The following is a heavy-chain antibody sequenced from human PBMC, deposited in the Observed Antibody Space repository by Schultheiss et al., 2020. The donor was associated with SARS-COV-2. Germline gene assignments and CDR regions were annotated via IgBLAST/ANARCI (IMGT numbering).Heavy chain of an antibody. CDR2: ISNSGGII. V-gene: IGHV3-48*04. J-gene: IGHJ6*02. Sequence: GGSLRLSCAASGFTFSSYSMNWVRQAPGKGLEWVSYISNSGGIIYYADSVRGRFTISRDNAKNSLFLQMNSLRVEDTAVYYCARGWFSGGGRLDVWGQGTTVTVSS. D-gene: IGHD2-15*01. CDR1: GFTFSSYS. CDR3: ARGWFSGGGRLDV.